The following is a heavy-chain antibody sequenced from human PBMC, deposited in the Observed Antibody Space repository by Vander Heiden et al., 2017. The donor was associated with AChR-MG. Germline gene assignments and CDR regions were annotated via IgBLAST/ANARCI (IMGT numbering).Heavy chain of an antibody. Sequence: QVQLVESGGGVVQPGGSLRLSCAASGSPFSSLGMNWVRQAPGKGLEWVAFIRYDGSNKYYADSVKGRFTISRDNSKNTLYLQMNSLRAEDTAVYYCAKDSYYYDSSGYYAKVWGQGTLVTVSS. J-gene: IGHJ4*02. CDR3: AKDSYYYDSSGYYAKV. CDR2: IRYDGSNK. D-gene: IGHD3-22*01. CDR1: GSPFSSLG. V-gene: IGHV3-30*02.